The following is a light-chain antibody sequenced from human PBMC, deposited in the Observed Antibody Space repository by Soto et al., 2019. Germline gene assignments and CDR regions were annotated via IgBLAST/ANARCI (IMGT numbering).Light chain of an antibody. CDR3: QQYYSSFA. CDR2: ASS. Sequence: EIVLTQSPGTLSLSPGEGATLSCRASQEDDNNFLAWYQQKPRQAPRLLIYASSRRATGIPDRFSGSGSGTDFSLTSSRVGPEDIAVYFCQQYYSSFAFGGGTKVEVK. J-gene: IGKJ4*01. V-gene: IGKV3-20*01. CDR1: QEDDNNF.